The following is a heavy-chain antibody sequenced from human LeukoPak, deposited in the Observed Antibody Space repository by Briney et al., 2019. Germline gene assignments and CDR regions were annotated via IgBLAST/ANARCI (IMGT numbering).Heavy chain of an antibody. CDR1: GYTFTSYA. D-gene: IGHD3-22*01. Sequence: ASVKVSCKASGYTFTSYAMHWVRQAPGQRLEWMGWINAGNGNTKYSQKFQGRVTITRDTSASTAYMELSSLRSEDTAVYYCARGDYYDSSGYLRVGYYYYGMDVWGQGTTVTVSS. V-gene: IGHV1-3*01. CDR3: ARGDYYDSSGYLRVGYYYYGMDV. J-gene: IGHJ6*02. CDR2: INAGNGNT.